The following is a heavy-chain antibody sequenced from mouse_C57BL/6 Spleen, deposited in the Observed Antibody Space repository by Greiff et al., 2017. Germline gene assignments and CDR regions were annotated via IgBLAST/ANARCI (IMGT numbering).Heavy chain of an antibody. Sequence: VQLQQPGAELVMPGASVKLSCKASGYTFTSYWMHWVKPRPGQGLEWIGEIDPSDSYTNYNQKFKGKSTLTVDKSSSTAYMQLSSLTSEDSAVYYCARNWAYFDYWGQGTTLTVSS. D-gene: IGHD4-1*01. J-gene: IGHJ2*01. CDR2: IDPSDSYT. V-gene: IGHV1-69*01. CDR1: GYTFTSYW. CDR3: ARNWAYFDY.